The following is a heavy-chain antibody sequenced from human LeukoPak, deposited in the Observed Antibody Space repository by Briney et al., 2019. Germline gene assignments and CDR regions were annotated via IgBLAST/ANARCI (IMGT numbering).Heavy chain of an antibody. D-gene: IGHD6-13*01. V-gene: IGHV3-21*01. CDR1: GFTFSTYS. CDR3: VRGAYYSTSPPNYFDY. CDR2: LSCSSSFI. Sequence: GGSLRLSCAASGFTFSTYSMNWVRQAPGKGLEWVASLSCSSSFIYYADSVKGRLTISLDNDEHSLYLQMNSPRADDTAVYYCVRGAYYSTSPPNYFDYWGQGNLVTVSS. J-gene: IGHJ4*02.